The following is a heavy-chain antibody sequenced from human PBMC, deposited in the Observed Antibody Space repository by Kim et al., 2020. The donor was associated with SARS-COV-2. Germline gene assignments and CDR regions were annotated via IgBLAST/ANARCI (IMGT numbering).Heavy chain of an antibody. Sequence: KGRFTISRDNSKNKLYLQMNSLRAEDTAVYYCARGGTKYQLLLYYYYGMDVWGQGTTVTVSS. V-gene: IGHV3-30*01. D-gene: IGHD2-2*01. J-gene: IGHJ6*02. CDR3: ARGGTKYQLLLYYYYGMDV.